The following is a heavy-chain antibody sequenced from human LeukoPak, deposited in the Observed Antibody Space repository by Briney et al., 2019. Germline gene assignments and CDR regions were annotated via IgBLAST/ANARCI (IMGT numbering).Heavy chain of an antibody. CDR1: GFTFSSSW. Sequence: QSGGSLRLSCAASGFTFSSSWMTWVRQAPGKGLEWVAHIKEDGTEEYYVDSVKGRFTTSRDNAKNSLSLQMNSLRAEDTAVYYCARWNNDWEFDYWGQGTLVSVSS. J-gene: IGHJ4*02. D-gene: IGHD1/OR15-1a*01. CDR2: IKEDGTEE. V-gene: IGHV3-7*05. CDR3: ARWNNDWEFDY.